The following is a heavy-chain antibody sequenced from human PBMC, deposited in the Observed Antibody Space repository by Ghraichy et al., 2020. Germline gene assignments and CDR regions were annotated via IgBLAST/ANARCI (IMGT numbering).Heavy chain of an antibody. Sequence: GGSLRLSCAASGFTVSSYYMSWVRQAPGKGLEWVSVIYSGGITYYADSVKGRFTISRDNSKNTLYLQMNSLRAEDTAVYYCAARGQGFNYFDYWGQGTLVTVSS. V-gene: IGHV3-66*01. CDR2: IYSGGIT. J-gene: IGHJ4*02. CDR1: GFTVSSYY. CDR3: AARGQGFNYFDY. D-gene: IGHD3-10*01.